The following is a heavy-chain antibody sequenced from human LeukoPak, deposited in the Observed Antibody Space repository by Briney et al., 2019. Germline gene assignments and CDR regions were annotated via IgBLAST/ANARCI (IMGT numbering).Heavy chain of an antibody. V-gene: IGHV4-39*01. J-gene: IGHJ4*02. Sequence: PSGTLSLTCAVSGGSISSSNWWSWIRQPPGKGLEWIGSIYYSGSTYYNPSLKSRVTISVDTSKNQFSLKLSSVTAADTAVYYCARQPTIGDFDYWGQGTLVTVSS. CDR1: GGSISSSNW. CDR3: ARQPTIGDFDY. CDR2: IYYSGST. D-gene: IGHD1-26*01.